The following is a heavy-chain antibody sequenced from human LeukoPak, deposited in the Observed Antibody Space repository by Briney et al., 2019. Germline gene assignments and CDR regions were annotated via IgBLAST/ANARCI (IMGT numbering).Heavy chain of an antibody. J-gene: IGHJ2*01. CDR1: GFTFDDSA. D-gene: IGHD6-19*01. Sequence: GRSLRLSCAASGFTFDDSAMHWVRQAPGKGLEWVSGISWNSGSIGYADSVKGRFTISRDNAKNSLYLQMNSLRAEDTALYYCAKGAVAGTGRGWYFDLWGRGTLVTVSS. CDR2: ISWNSGSI. CDR3: AKGAVAGTGRGWYFDL. V-gene: IGHV3-9*01.